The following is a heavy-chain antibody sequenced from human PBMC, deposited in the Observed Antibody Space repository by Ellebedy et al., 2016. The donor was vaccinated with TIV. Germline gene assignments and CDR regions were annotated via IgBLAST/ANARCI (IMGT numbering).Heavy chain of an antibody. V-gene: IGHV3-53*04. CDR3: AKGSFPFGDKSERIYSFQY. Sequence: PGGSLRLSCTASGFIVSTNHMSWVRQAPGKGLEWVGGYTTYADSVTGRFTISTHNSRNTLYLQMTNLRTEDTAVYYCAKGSFPFGDKSERIYSFQYWGQGTLVTVSS. D-gene: IGHD3-10*01. J-gene: IGHJ4*02. CDR1: GFIVSTNH. CDR2: GYT.